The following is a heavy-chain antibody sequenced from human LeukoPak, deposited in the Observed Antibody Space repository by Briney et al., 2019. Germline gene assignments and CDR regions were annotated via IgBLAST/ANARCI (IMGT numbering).Heavy chain of an antibody. V-gene: IGHV3-23*01. Sequence: GGSLRLSCAASGFTLRSYAMSWVRQAPGKGLEWVSAISGSGGSTYYADSVKGRFTISRDNSKNTLYLQMNSLRAEDTAVYYCAKDQATYYYDSSGYYYAYYFDYWGQGTLVTVSS. CDR2: ISGSGGST. CDR3: AKDQATYYYDSSGYYYAYYFDY. J-gene: IGHJ4*02. CDR1: GFTLRSYA. D-gene: IGHD3-22*01.